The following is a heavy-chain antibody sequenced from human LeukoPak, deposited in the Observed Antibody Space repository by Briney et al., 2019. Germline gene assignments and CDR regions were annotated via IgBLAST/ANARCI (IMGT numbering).Heavy chain of an antibody. Sequence: SETLSLTCAVSGYSIRSSNWWGWIRQPPGKGLEWIGYIYYSGSTYYNPSLKSRVTMSVGTSKNQFSLILSSVTAVDTAVYYCARSIAVAGMSAFDVWGQGTMVTVSS. D-gene: IGHD6-19*01. V-gene: IGHV4-28*01. CDR1: GYSIRSSNW. CDR3: ARSIAVAGMSAFDV. J-gene: IGHJ3*01. CDR2: IYYSGST.